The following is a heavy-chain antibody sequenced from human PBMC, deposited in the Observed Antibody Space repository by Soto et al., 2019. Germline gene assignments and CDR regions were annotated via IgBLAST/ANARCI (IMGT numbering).Heavy chain of an antibody. CDR1: GYTFTSYG. V-gene: IGHV1-18*01. D-gene: IGHD4-4*01. CDR3: ARDHETVRSTPDAFDI. CDR2: ISAYNGNT. J-gene: IGHJ3*02. Sequence: QVQLVRSGAEVKKPGASVKVSCKASGYTFTSYGISWVRQAPGQGLEWMGWISAYNGNTNYAQKLQGRVTMTTDTSTSTAYMELRSLRSDDTAVYYCARDHETVRSTPDAFDIWGQGTMVTVSS.